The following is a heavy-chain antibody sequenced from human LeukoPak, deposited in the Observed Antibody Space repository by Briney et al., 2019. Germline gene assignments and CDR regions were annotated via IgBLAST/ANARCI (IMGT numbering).Heavy chain of an antibody. CDR2: NYYSGST. J-gene: IGHJ4*02. CDR1: GGSVSSGSYF. Sequence: PSETLSLTCTVSGGSVSSGSYFWSWIRPPPGKGLEWVGYNYYSGSTNSNPSLKSRVAISVDTSKNQFSLKLSSVTAADTAVYYCAREGCSGGSCYEYFDYWGQGNLVTVSS. V-gene: IGHV4-61*01. D-gene: IGHD2-15*01. CDR3: AREGCSGGSCYEYFDY.